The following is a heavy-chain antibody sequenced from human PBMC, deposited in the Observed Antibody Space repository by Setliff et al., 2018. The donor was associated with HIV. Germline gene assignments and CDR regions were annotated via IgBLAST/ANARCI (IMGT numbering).Heavy chain of an antibody. D-gene: IGHD3-22*01. V-gene: IGHV1-69*06. J-gene: IGHJ4*02. CDR1: GDIFSFYA. Sequence: SVKVSCKASGDIFSFYALSWARQAPGQGLEWMGKIIPKSDTTTYAQKFQGRVTMTADKSTSTAYMELSSLRSEDTAVYYCAREEYDSSGYYYAPFDYWGQGTLVTVSS. CDR2: IIPKSDTT. CDR3: AREEYDSSGYYYAPFDY.